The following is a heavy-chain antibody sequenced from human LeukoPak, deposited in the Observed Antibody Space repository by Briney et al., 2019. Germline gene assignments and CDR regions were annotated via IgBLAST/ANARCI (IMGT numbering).Heavy chain of an antibody. CDR1: GGSISSYY. CDR2: IYTSGST. D-gene: IGHD3-10*01. V-gene: IGHV4-4*07. CDR3: ARQLWFGEFPDAFDI. Sequence: SETLSLTCTVSGGSISSYYWSWIRQPAGKGLEWIGRIYTSGSTNYNPSLKSRVTISVDTSKNQFSLKLSSVTAADTAVYYCARQLWFGEFPDAFDIWGQGTMVTVSS. J-gene: IGHJ3*02.